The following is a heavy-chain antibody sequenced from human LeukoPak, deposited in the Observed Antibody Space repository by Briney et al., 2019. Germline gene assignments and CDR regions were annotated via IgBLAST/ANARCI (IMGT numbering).Heavy chain of an antibody. Sequence: PSETLSLTCTVSGGSISSYYWSWIRQPPGKGLEWIGYIYYSGITNYNPSLKSRVTISVDTSKNQFSLKLSSVTAADTAVYYCARSSSGYSNWFDPWGQGTLVTVSS. V-gene: IGHV4-59*01. D-gene: IGHD3-22*01. CDR2: IYYSGIT. J-gene: IGHJ5*02. CDR1: GGSISSYY. CDR3: ARSSSGYSNWFDP.